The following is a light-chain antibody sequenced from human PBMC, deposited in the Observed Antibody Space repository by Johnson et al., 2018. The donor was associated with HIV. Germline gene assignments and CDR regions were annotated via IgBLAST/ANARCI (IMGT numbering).Light chain of an antibody. V-gene: IGLV1-51*01. Sequence: QSVLTQSPSVSAAPGQKVTISCSGSSSNIVNNYVSWYQQLPGTAPKLLIYDNNKRPSGIPDRFSGSKSGTSATLVITGLQTGDEADYYCATWYSSLSAPYVFGTGTKVTVL. CDR3: ATWYSSLSAPYV. CDR1: SSNIVNNY. J-gene: IGLJ1*01. CDR2: DNN.